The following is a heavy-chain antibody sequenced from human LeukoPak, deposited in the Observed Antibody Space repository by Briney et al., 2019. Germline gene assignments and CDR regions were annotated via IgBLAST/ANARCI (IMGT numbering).Heavy chain of an antibody. CDR3: AREGSGVLRYFDWLRRVDQRYYYYYGMDV. J-gene: IGHJ6*04. Sequence: ASVKVSCKASGYTFTSYAMHWVRQAPGQRLEWMGWINAGNDNTKYSQKFQGRVTITRDTSASTAYMELSSLRSEDTAVYYCAREGSGVLRYFDWLRRVDQRYYYYYGMDVWGKGTTVTVSS. V-gene: IGHV1-3*01. D-gene: IGHD3-9*01. CDR1: GYTFTSYA. CDR2: INAGNDNT.